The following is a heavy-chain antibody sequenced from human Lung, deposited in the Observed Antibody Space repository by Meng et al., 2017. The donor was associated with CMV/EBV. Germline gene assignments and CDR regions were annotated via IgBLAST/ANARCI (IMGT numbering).Heavy chain of an antibody. V-gene: IGHV3-20*04. Sequence: GESLKISCAASGFTFDDYGMSWVRQAPGKGLEWVSGINWNGGSTGYADSVKGRFTISRDNAKNSLYLQMNSLRAEDTALYYCARIYDFWSGSKGSAFDIWGQGTTVTVSS. J-gene: IGHJ3*02. CDR1: GFTFDDYG. CDR3: ARIYDFWSGSKGSAFDI. D-gene: IGHD3-3*01. CDR2: INWNGGST.